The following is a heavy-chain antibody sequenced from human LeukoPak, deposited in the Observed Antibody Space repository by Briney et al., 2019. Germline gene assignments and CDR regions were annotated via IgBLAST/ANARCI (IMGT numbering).Heavy chain of an antibody. V-gene: IGHV1-69*04. J-gene: IGHJ5*02. D-gene: IGHD6-6*01. CDR2: IIPILGIA. CDR3: ARDPSSSSGGYNWFDP. Sequence: ASVKVSCKASGGTFSSYAISWVRQAPGQGLEWMGRIIPILGIANYAQKFQGRVTITADKSTSTAYMELSSLRSEDTAVYYCARDPSSSSGGYNWFDPWGQGTLVTVSS. CDR1: GGTFSSYA.